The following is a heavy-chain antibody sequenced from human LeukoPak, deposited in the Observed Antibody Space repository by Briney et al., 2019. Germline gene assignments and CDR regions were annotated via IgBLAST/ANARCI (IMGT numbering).Heavy chain of an antibody. CDR3: ARVGVTMVRGVIELDAFDI. CDR2: IYYSGST. D-gene: IGHD3-10*01. V-gene: IGHV4-59*12. CDR1: GGSISSYY. J-gene: IGHJ3*02. Sequence: SETLSLTCTVSGGSISSYYWSWIRQPPGKGLEWIGYIYYSGSTNYNPSLKSRVTISVDTSKNQFSLKLSSVTAADTAVYYCARVGVTMVRGVIELDAFDIWGQGTMVTVSS.